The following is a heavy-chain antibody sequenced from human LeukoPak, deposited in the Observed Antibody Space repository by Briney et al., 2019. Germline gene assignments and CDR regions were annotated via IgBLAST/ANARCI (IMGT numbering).Heavy chain of an antibody. J-gene: IGHJ4*02. V-gene: IGHV4-4*07. D-gene: IGHD3-22*01. CDR1: GGSISSYY. Sequence: SETLSLTCTVSGGSISSYYWSWIRQPAGKGLEWIGRIYTSGSTNYNPSLKSRVTMSVDTSKNQISLKLSSVTAADTAVYYCASFGYDSSGYYYVFDYWGQGTLVTVSS. CDR2: IYTSGST. CDR3: ASFGYDSSGYYYVFDY.